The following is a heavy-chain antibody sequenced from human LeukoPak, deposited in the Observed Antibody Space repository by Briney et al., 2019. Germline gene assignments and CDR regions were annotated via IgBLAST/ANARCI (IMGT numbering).Heavy chain of an antibody. CDR3: ARESHYYDVYYYGMDV. CDR1: GYPFTIFD. CDR2: IIPILGIA. J-gene: IGHJ6*02. Sequence: ASLKVSCKASGYPFTIFDISWVRQAPGQGLEWMGRIIPILGIANYAQKFQGRVTITADKSTSTAYMELSSLRSEDTAVYYCARESHYYDVYYYGMDVWGQGTTVTVSS. V-gene: IGHV1-69*04. D-gene: IGHD3-22*01.